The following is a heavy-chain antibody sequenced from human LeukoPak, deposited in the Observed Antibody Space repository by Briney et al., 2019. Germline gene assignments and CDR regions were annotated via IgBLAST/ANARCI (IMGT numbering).Heavy chain of an antibody. CDR3: ASPIAVAGTGQLDY. CDR1: GYTFTSYA. D-gene: IGHD6-19*01. J-gene: IGHJ4*02. Sequence: GASVKVSCKASGYTFTSYAMNWVRQAPGQGLEWMGWINTNTGNATYAQGFTGRFVFSLDTSVSTAYLQISSLKAEDTAVYYCASPIAVAGTGQLDYWGQGTLVTVSS. V-gene: IGHV7-4-1*02. CDR2: INTNTGNA.